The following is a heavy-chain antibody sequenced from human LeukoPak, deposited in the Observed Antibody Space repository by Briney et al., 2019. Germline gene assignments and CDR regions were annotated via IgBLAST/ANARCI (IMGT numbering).Heavy chain of an antibody. CDR3: ARDGPRYYGSGSYFRDAFDI. CDR2: IYSSGST. V-gene: IGHV4-59*01. Sequence: SETLSPTCTVSGDSISGYYWSWIRQSPGKGLEWIGFIYSSGSTKYNPSLKSRVTFSIDTSTNQFSLRLTSVTASDTAVYYCARDGPRYYGSGSYFRDAFDIWGQGTTVTVSS. J-gene: IGHJ3*02. CDR1: GDSISGYY. D-gene: IGHD3-10*01.